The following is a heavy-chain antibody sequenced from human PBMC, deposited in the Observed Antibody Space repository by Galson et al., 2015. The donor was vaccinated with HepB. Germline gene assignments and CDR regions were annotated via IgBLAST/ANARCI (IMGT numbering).Heavy chain of an antibody. CDR2: ISSNGGST. J-gene: IGHJ4*02. CDR3: VKLSSSWGGRRQMEVGIDY. D-gene: IGHD6-13*01. Sequence: SLRLSCAASGFTFSSYAMHWVRQAPGKGLEYVSAISSNGGSTYYADSVKGRFTISRDNSKNTLYLQMSSLRAEDTAVYYCVKLSSSWGGRRQMEVGIDYWGQGTLVTVSS. CDR1: GFTFSSYA. V-gene: IGHV3-64D*06.